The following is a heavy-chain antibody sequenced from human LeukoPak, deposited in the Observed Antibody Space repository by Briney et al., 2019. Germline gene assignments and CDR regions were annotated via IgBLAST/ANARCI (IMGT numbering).Heavy chain of an antibody. D-gene: IGHD3/OR15-3a*01. Sequence: GASVKVSCKASGYTFTSYGISWVRQAPGQGLEWMGWISAYNGNTNYAQKFQGRVAMTEDTSTDTAYMELSSLRSEDTAVYYCATVAPEDYYFDYWGQGALVTVSS. CDR3: ATVAPEDYYFDY. J-gene: IGHJ4*02. CDR1: GYTFTSYG. CDR2: ISAYNGNT. V-gene: IGHV1-18*01.